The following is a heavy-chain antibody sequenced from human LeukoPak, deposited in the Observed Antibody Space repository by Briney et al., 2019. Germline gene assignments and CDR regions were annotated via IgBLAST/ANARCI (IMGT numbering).Heavy chain of an antibody. Sequence: ASAKVSCKASGYTFTGYYMHWVRQAPGQGLEWMGWINPNSGGTNYAQKFQGRVTMTRDTSISTAYTELSRLRSDDTAVYYCARVAVAGTRCFDYWGQGTLVTVSS. J-gene: IGHJ4*02. CDR1: GYTFTGYY. D-gene: IGHD6-19*01. CDR2: INPNSGGT. V-gene: IGHV1-2*02. CDR3: ARVAVAGTRCFDY.